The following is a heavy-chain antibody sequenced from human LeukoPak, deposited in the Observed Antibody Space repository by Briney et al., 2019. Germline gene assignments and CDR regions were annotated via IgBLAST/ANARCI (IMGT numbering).Heavy chain of an antibody. CDR3: TREFTGESGYAGY. V-gene: IGHV3-21*06. J-gene: IGHJ4*02. CDR1: GFTFSTFS. Sequence: PGGFLRLSCAASGFTFSTFSMHWVRQAPGRGLEWVSSINPQGTSTWNADSVRGRFTVSRDNVKNSLYLQMNSLSAEDTGMYYCTREFTGESGYAGYWGQGTLVTVSS. D-gene: IGHD5-12*01. CDR2: INPQGTST.